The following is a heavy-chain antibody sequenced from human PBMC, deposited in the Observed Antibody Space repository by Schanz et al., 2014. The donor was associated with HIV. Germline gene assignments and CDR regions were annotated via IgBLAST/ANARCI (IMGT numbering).Heavy chain of an antibody. J-gene: IGHJ6*02. V-gene: IGHV4-4*07. CDR3: ARAFCSGGSCFAGYGLDV. D-gene: IGHD2-15*01. Sequence: QVQLQESGPGLVKPSETLSLTCSVSGGSIGNYYWSWVRQPAGKGLEWIGRIHATGSTSYSPSLKSRVTVSVDTSQNQISLNLSSVTAADTAVYYCARAFCSGGSCFAGYGLDVWGRGTTVTVSS. CDR1: GGSIGNYY. CDR2: IHATGST.